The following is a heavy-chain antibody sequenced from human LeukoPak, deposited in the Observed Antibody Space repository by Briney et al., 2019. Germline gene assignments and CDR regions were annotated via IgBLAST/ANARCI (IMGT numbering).Heavy chain of an antibody. CDR3: ASLVGGYYPPVEAFDV. V-gene: IGHV3-74*01. CDR1: GFSFRSCW. J-gene: IGHJ3*01. Sequence: GGNLRLSCAASGFSFRSCWMHWVRQAPGKELVWVSRINGDGSTTTYADSVRGRFTISRDNAKNTLYLQMNSLRADDSAVYFCASLVGGYYPPVEAFDVWGQRTMVTVSS. CDR2: INGDGSTT. D-gene: IGHD3-3*01.